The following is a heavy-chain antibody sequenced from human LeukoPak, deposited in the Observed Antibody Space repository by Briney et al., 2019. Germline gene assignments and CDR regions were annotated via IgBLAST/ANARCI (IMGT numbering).Heavy chain of an antibody. D-gene: IGHD6-19*01. CDR3: AKDRGEQWLVTSFDY. J-gene: IGHJ4*02. V-gene: IGHV3-30*18. CDR2: ISYDGSNR. CDR1: GFTFSSYG. Sequence: GGSLRLSCAASGFTFSSYGIHWVRQAPGKGLEWVAVISYDGSNRYYVDSVKGRFIISRDNSKNTLYLQMNSLRDEDTAVYYCAKDRGEQWLVTSFDYWGQGTLVTVSS.